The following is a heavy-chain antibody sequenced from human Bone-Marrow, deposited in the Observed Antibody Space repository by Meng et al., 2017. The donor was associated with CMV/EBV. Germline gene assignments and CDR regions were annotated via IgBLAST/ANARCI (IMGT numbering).Heavy chain of an antibody. J-gene: IGHJ6*02. Sequence: ASVKVSCKASGYTFTGYYMHWVRQAPGQGLEWMGWINPNSGGTNYAQKFQGRVTMTRDTSISKTYMELSRLRSDDTAVYYCARGGRYGSGGRDYSGVYYYYGMDVWGQGTTVTVSS. V-gene: IGHV1-2*02. CDR1: GYTFTGYY. D-gene: IGHD2-15*01. CDR2: INPNSGGT. CDR3: ARGGRYGSGGRDYSGVYYYYGMDV.